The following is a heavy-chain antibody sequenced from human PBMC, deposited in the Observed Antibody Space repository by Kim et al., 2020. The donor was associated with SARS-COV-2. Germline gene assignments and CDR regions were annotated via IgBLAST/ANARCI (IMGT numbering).Heavy chain of an antibody. Sequence: GGSLRLSCVASGITLSFYGMHWVRQSPGKGLEWVAFISYEVSSQFYADSVKGRFTITRDNSRNTVYLQMNSLRTEDTAIYYCAKDLAAAGTDSYYNGLDVWGQGTTVTVSS. V-gene: IGHV3-30*18. D-gene: IGHD6-13*01. CDR1: GITLSFYG. CDR3: AKDLAAAGTDSYYNGLDV. CDR2: ISYEVSSQ. J-gene: IGHJ6*02.